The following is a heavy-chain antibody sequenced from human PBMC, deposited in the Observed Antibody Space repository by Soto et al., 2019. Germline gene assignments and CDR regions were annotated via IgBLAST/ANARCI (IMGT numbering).Heavy chain of an antibody. V-gene: IGHV3-23*01. CDR3: AREPDAGTIGGLFDY. CDR2: ITGSGGST. J-gene: IGHJ4*02. CDR1: GFTFAHYA. Sequence: EVQLLASGGGLVQPGGSLRLSCAASGFTFAHYAMHWVRQAPGKGLEWVSVITGSGGSTYYADSVRGRFTISIDNSKNTLYVQRNSRRVEDTAVYYCAREPDAGTIGGLFDYWGQGILVTVSS. D-gene: IGHD2-8*01.